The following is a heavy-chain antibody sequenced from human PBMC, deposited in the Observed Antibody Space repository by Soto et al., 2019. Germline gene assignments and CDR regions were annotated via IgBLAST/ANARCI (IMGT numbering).Heavy chain of an antibody. D-gene: IGHD3-10*01. CDR1: GFIFSSYS. CDR3: ARRSVVRGVAAAHGCDP. CDR2: ISSSSSTV. Sequence: DVQLVESGGGLVQPGGSLRLSCAASGFIFSSYSMNWVRQAPGKGLEWVSYISSSSSTVYYADSVKGRFTISRDNHKNSLHLQMNSLRVVVTAVYYCARRSVVRGVAAAHGCDPWGQGTLVTVSS. V-gene: IGHV3-48*01. J-gene: IGHJ5*02.